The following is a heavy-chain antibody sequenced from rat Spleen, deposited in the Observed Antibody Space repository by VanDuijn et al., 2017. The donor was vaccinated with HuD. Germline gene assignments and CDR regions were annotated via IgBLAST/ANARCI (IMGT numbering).Heavy chain of an antibody. J-gene: IGHJ3*01. CDR1: GFTFSNYG. CDR3: ARHGIYNNYGWFAY. CDR2: IRPSGGTT. Sequence: EVQLVESGGGLVQPGRSLKLSCAASGFTFSNYGMHWIRQAPTTGLEWVASIRPSGGTTYYRDSVKGRFTVSRDNAKSTLYLQMDSLGSEDTATYYCARHGIYNNYGWFAYWGQGTLVTVSS. V-gene: IGHV5-19*01. D-gene: IGHD1-10*01.